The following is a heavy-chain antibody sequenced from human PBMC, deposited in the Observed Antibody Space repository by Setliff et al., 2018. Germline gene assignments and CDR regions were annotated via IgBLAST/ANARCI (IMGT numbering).Heavy chain of an antibody. CDR2: ISSSSSTI. Sequence: GGSLRLSCAASGFTLSSYSMNWVRQAPGKGLEWVSYISSSSSTIYYADSVKGRFTISRDNAKNSLYLQMNSLRAEDTAVYYCARDYTYYDFWSGPSSDAFDIWGQGTMGTVSS. V-gene: IGHV3-48*01. CDR3: ARDYTYYDFWSGPSSDAFDI. J-gene: IGHJ3*02. D-gene: IGHD3-3*01. CDR1: GFTLSSYS.